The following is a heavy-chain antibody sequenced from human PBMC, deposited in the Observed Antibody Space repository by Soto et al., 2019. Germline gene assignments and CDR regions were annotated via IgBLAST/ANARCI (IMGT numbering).Heavy chain of an antibody. J-gene: IGHJ6*02. D-gene: IGHD5-18*01. CDR1: GDSVSKYY. CDR3: ARGGYSYGRDYGMDV. Sequence: SETQSLTCTVSGDSVSKYYWNWIRQPAGKGLEWIGRIYTTRSPNYNPSLKSRVTISVXXXXXXFXLXLXXXAAANTAVYYCARGGYSYGRDYGMDVWGQGTTVT. V-gene: IGHV4-4*07. CDR2: IYTTRSP.